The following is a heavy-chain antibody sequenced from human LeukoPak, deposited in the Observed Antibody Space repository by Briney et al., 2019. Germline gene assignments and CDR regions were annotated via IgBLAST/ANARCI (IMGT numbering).Heavy chain of an antibody. CDR2: ISAYNGNT. V-gene: IGHV1-18*01. J-gene: IGHJ4*02. Sequence: ASVKVSCKASGYTFTSYGISWARQAPGQGLEWMGWISAYNGNTNYAQKLQGRVTMTTDTSTSTAYMELRSLRSDDTAVYYCARSGRDFWSGYTFDYWGQGTLVTVSS. D-gene: IGHD3-3*01. CDR1: GYTFTSYG. CDR3: ARSGRDFWSGYTFDY.